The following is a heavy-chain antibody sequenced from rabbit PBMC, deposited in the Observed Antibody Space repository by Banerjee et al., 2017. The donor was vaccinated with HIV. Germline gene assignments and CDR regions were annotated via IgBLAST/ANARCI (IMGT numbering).Heavy chain of an antibody. D-gene: IGHD8-1*01. CDR2: IYVGSSGST. Sequence: QSLEESGGDLVKPEGSLTLTCKASGFSFSSGYDMCWVRQAPGKGLEWIACIYVGSSGSTWYASWVNGRFTISETSSTTVTLQMTSLTAADTATYFCARGDYLGTSFFFDLWGPGTLVTVS. CDR3: ARGDYLGTSFFFDL. CDR1: GFSFSSGYD. J-gene: IGHJ4*01. V-gene: IGHV1S40*01.